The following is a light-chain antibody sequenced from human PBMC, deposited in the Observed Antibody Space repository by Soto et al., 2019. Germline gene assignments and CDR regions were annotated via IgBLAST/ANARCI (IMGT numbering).Light chain of an antibody. CDR3: RQLDMYR. CDR1: QDISGY. V-gene: IGKV1-9*01. CDR2: AAS. J-gene: IGKJ4*01. Sequence: DIQLTQSPSFLSASVGDRVTITCRASQDISGYLAWYQQQPGKAPKLLIYAASTLQSGVPSRFSGSGSGTDFTRTISRLQPEDYSTYYCRQLDMYRFGGGTKVQIK.